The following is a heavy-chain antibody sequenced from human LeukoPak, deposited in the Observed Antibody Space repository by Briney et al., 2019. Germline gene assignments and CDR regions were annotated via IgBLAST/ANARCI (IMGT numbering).Heavy chain of an antibody. CDR2: ISGSGDNT. D-gene: IGHD3-22*01. V-gene: IGHV3-23*01. J-gene: IGHJ4*02. CDR3: AKGSYYDSSGSFYFDY. Sequence: SGGSLRLSCAASGFTFSSYSMNWVRQAPGEGLEWVSGISGSGDNTYYADSVKGRFTISRDNSKNTLYVQVNSLGTEDTAAYYCAKGSYYDSSGSFYFDYWGQGTLVTVSS. CDR1: GFTFSSYS.